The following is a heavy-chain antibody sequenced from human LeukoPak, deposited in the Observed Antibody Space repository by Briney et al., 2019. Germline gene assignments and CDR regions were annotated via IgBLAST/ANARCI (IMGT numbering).Heavy chain of an antibody. CDR3: ATWRGWEFRFDP. J-gene: IGHJ5*02. D-gene: IGHD1-1*01. Sequence: GASVKVSCKASGYTFTSYDINWVRQAAGQGGEWMGWMNPNSGNTGYAQKFQDRVTMTRNTSISTAYMELSSLRSEDTAVYYCATWRGWEFRFDPWGQGTLVTVSS. CDR2: MNPNSGNT. V-gene: IGHV1-8*01. CDR1: GYTFTSYD.